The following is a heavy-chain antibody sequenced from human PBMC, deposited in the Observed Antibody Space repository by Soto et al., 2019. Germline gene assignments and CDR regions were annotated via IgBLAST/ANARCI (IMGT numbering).Heavy chain of an antibody. CDR2: INHSGST. V-gene: IGHV4-34*01. Sequence: ASETLSLTCAVYGGSFSGYYWSWIRQPPGKGLEWIGEINHSGSTNYNPSLKSRVTISVDTSKNQFSLKLSSVTAADTAVYYCARGWAITMIVVVTTDWFDPWGQGTLVTAPQ. CDR1: GGSFSGYY. CDR3: ARGWAITMIVVVTTDWFDP. D-gene: IGHD3-22*01. J-gene: IGHJ5*02.